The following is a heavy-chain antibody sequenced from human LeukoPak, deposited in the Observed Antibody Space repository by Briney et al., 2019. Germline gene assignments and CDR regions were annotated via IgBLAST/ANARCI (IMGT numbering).Heavy chain of an antibody. Sequence: ASVKVSCKVSGYTLTEVSMHWVRQAPGKGLEWVGGFDPEDGETIYAQKFQGRVTMTEDTSTDTAYMEMSSLRSEDTAVYYCATAPSLGSDYWGQGTLVTVSS. D-gene: IGHD5-12*01. V-gene: IGHV1-24*01. CDR2: FDPEDGET. J-gene: IGHJ4*02. CDR1: GYTLTEVS. CDR3: ATAPSLGSDY.